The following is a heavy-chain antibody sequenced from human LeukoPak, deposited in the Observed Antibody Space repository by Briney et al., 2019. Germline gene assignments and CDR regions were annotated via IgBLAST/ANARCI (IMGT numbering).Heavy chain of an antibody. CDR3: AKDGYCSGGSCYKGDY. V-gene: IGHV3-48*01. Sequence: PGGSLRLSCAASGFTFSSYSMNWVRQAPGKGLEWVSYISSSSSTIYYADSVKGRFTISRDNAKNSLYLQMNSLRAEDTAVYYCAKDGYCSGGSCYKGDYWGQGTLVTVSS. CDR1: GFTFSSYS. D-gene: IGHD2-15*01. CDR2: ISSSSSTI. J-gene: IGHJ4*02.